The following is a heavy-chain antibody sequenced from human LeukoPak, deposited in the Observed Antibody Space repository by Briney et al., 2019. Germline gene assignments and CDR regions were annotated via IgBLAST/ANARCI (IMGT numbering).Heavy chain of an antibody. Sequence: SETLSLTCAVYGGSFSGYYWSWIRQPPGKGLEWIGEINHSGSTNYNPSLKSRVTISVDTSKNQFPLKLSSVTAADTAVYYCARELKYYFDYWGQGTLVTVSS. D-gene: IGHD2-15*01. CDR3: ARELKYYFDY. CDR1: GGSFSGYY. J-gene: IGHJ4*02. CDR2: INHSGST. V-gene: IGHV4-34*01.